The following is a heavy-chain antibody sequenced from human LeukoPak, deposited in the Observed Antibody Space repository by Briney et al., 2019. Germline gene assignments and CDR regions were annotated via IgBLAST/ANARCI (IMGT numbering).Heavy chain of an antibody. CDR2: ISGNGGST. V-gene: IGHV3-23*01. J-gene: IGHJ4*02. CDR3: AKGMRQFDY. Sequence: GGSLRLSCVASGFTFSNYVMSWVRQAPGKGLEWVSGISGNGGSTYNADSVKGRLTISRDNSKNTLYLQMNSLRAEDTAVYYCAKGMRQFDYWGQGTLVTVSS. CDR1: GFTFSNYV.